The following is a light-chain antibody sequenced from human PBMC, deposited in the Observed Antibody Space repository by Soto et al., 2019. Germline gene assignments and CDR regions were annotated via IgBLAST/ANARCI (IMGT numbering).Light chain of an antibody. J-gene: IGKJ5*01. CDR2: GAS. Sequence: EIVMTQSPATLSVSPGEGATLSCRASQSVSSNLAWYQQKPGQAPRLLIQGASTRATGIPARFSGSGSGTEFTLTISSLQSEDFAVYCCQHYNNWPITFGQGTRLEIK. CDR3: QHYNNWPIT. CDR1: QSVSSN. V-gene: IGKV3-15*01.